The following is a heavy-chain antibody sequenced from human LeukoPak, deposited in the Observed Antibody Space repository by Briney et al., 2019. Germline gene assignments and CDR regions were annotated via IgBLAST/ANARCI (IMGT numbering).Heavy chain of an antibody. CDR1: GFTFSSYA. Sequence: GGSLRLSCAASGFTFSSYAMSWVRQAPGRGLEWVSAISGSGGSTYYADSVKGRFTISRDNSKNTLYLQMNSLRAEDTAVYYCAKSPRGYSYGYGTGYYYYMDVWGKGTTVTVYS. V-gene: IGHV3-23*01. J-gene: IGHJ6*03. CDR2: ISGSGGST. CDR3: AKSPRGYSYGYGTGYYYYMDV. D-gene: IGHD5-18*01.